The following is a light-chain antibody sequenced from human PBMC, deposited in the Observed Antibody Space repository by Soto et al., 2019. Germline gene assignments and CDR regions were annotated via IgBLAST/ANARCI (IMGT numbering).Light chain of an antibody. V-gene: IGKV3-20*01. CDR1: QSVSSSY. Sequence: EIVLTQSPGTLSFSPGERATLTCRASQSVSSSYLAWFQQKPGQAPRLLIYGASSRATGIPDRFSGSGSGTDFTLTISRLEPEDFAAYYCQQYGNAPFTFGPGNKVDIK. CDR2: GAS. J-gene: IGKJ3*01. CDR3: QQYGNAPFT.